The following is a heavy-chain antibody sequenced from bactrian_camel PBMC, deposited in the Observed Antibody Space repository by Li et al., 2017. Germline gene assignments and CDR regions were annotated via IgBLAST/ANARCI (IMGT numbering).Heavy chain of an antibody. CDR2: HYTGTATT. V-gene: IGHV3S40*01. D-gene: IGHD2*01. J-gene: IGHJ4*01. Sequence: DVQLVESGGGSVQAGGSPRLSCAASGLIYSRYCMGWFRQAPGKEREGVAAHYTGTATTYVADSVKGRFTISQDNAKNSVYLQMHSLKLEDTAMYYCAADFGPYCSGSYLARRANFEGQGTQVTVS. CDR1: GLIYSRYC.